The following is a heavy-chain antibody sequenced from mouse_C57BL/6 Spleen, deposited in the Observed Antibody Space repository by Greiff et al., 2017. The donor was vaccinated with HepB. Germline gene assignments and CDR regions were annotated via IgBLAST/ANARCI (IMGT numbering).Heavy chain of an antibody. V-gene: IGHV1-53*01. J-gene: IGHJ2*01. D-gene: IGHD2-5*01. CDR1: GYTFTSYW. CDR3: ARAYYSNTGVPFDY. Sequence: VQLKESGTELVKPGASVKLSCKASGYTFTSYWMHWVKQRPGQGLEWIGNINPSNGGTNYNEKFKSKATLTVDKSSSTAYMQLSSLTSEDSAVYYCARAYYSNTGVPFDYWGQGTTLTVSS. CDR2: INPSNGGT.